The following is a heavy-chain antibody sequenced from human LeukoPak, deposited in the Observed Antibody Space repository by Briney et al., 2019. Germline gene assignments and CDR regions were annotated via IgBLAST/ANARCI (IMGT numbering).Heavy chain of an antibody. Sequence: SETLSLTCAVYGGSFSGYYWSWIRQPPGKGLEWIGEINHSGSTNYNPSLKSRVTISVDTSKNQFSLKLSSVTAADTAVYYCARDPRWSGYFSWGQGTLVTVSS. CDR2: INHSGST. V-gene: IGHV4-34*01. CDR1: GGSFSGYY. J-gene: IGHJ4*02. CDR3: ARDPRWSGYFS. D-gene: IGHD3-3*01.